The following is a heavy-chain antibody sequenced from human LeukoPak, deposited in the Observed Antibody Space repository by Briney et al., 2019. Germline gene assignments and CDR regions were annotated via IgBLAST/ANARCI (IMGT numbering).Heavy chain of an antibody. Sequence: GGSLRLSCAASGFTFSSCAMSWVRQTPGKGLEWVSTISDSGDSTNYADSVKGRFTISRDNSKNTLYLQMNSLRAEDTALYYCAKHLTGTKAFDYWGQGTLVTVSS. V-gene: IGHV3-23*01. D-gene: IGHD1/OR15-1a*01. CDR2: ISDSGDST. CDR1: GFTFSSCA. CDR3: AKHLTGTKAFDY. J-gene: IGHJ4*02.